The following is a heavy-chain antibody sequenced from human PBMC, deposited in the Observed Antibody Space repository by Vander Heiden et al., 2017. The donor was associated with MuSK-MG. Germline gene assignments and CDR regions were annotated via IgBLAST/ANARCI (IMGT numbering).Heavy chain of an antibody. D-gene: IGHD5-18*01. J-gene: IGHJ4*02. V-gene: IGHV4-59*01. CDR3: AREDGYSYGETEY. CDR2: IYYSGST. CDR1: GVSISSYY. Sequence: QVQLQESGPGLVKPSETLSLTCSVSGVSISSYYWSWIRQPPGKGLEWIGYIYYSGSTNYNPSLKSRVTISVDTSKNQFSLKLSSVTAADTAIYYCAREDGYSYGETEYWGQGTLVTVSS.